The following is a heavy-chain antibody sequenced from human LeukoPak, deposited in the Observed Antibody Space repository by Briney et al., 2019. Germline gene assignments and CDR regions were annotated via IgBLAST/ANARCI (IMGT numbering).Heavy chain of an antibody. CDR3: AREILPVD. CDR2: ISYDGSNK. J-gene: IGHJ4*02. V-gene: IGHV3-30*04. CDR1: GFTFSSYA. Sequence: GGSLRLSCAASGFTFSSYAMHWVRQAPGKGLEWVAVISYDGSNKYYADSVKGRFTISRDNSKNTLYLQMNSLRAEDTAVYYCAREILPVDWGQGTLVTVSS.